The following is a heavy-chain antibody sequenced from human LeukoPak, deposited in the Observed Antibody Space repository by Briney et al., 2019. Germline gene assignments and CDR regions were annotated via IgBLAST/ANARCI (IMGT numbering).Heavy chain of an antibody. CDR1: GFTFSSYA. CDR3: AKPERPYGGNAVDY. Sequence: GGSLRLSCVASGFTFSSYAMSWVRQAPGKGLEWVSAIRGSGGTTYYADSVKGRFTISRDNSKNTLYLQMNSLRAEDTAIYYCAKPERPYGGNAVDYWGQGTLVTVSS. J-gene: IGHJ4*02. D-gene: IGHD4-23*01. CDR2: IRGSGGTT. V-gene: IGHV3-23*01.